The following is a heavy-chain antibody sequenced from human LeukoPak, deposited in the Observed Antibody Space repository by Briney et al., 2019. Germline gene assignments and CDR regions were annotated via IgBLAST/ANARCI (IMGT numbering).Heavy chain of an antibody. D-gene: IGHD5-18*01. V-gene: IGHV3-11*01. Sequence: EGFLRLSCAASGFTFSDYYMSWIRQAPGKGLEWVSYISSSGSTIYYADSVKGRLTISRDNAKNSLYLQMNSLRAEDTAVYYCARGEGRYSLYGMDVWGQGTTVTVSS. J-gene: IGHJ6*02. CDR3: ARGEGRYSLYGMDV. CDR1: GFTFSDYY. CDR2: ISSSGSTI.